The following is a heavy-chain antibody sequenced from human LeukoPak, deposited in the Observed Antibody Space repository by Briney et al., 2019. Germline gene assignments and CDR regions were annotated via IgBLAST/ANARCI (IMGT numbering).Heavy chain of an antibody. D-gene: IGHD6-19*01. CDR1: GFNLSNYW. CDR2: IKEDGSEK. CDR3: ARAEQWLATVT. Sequence: GGSLRLSCSASGFNLSNYWMSWVRQAPGKGLEWVANIKEDGSEKYYVDSVQGRFTISRDNAKNSLFLQMNSLRAEDTAVYYCARAEQWLATVTWGQGTLVTVSS. J-gene: IGHJ4*02. V-gene: IGHV3-7*01.